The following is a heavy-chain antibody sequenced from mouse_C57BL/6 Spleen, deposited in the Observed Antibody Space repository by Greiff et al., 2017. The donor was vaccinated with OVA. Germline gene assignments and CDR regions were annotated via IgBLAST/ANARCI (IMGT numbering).Heavy chain of an antibody. CDR3: ARRSFYFDY. V-gene: IGHV5-17*01. Sequence: DVHVVASWGGLVKPGGSLKLSCAASGFTFSDYGMHWVRQAPEKGLEWVAYISSGSSTIYYADTVKGRFTISRDNAKNTLFLQMTSLRSKDTAMYYSARRSFYFDYWGKGTTLTVSS. CDR2: ISSGSSTI. J-gene: IGHJ2*01. CDR1: GFTFSDYG.